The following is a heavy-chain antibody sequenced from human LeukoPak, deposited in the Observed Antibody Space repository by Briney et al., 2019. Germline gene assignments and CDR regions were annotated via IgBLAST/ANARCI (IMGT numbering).Heavy chain of an antibody. CDR1: GGSFRGYY. CDR3: ARGRIQDC. Sequence: SSETLSLTCAVYGGSFRGYYWSWIRQPPGKGLEWIGEINHSGSTNYNPSLKSRVTISVDTSKNQFSLKLSSVTAADTAVYYCARGRIQDCWGQGTLVTVSS. CDR2: INHSGST. V-gene: IGHV4-34*01. J-gene: IGHJ4*02. D-gene: IGHD5-18*01.